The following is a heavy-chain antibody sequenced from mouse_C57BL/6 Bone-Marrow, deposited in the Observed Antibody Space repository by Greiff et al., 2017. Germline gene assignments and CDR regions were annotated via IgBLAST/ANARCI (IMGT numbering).Heavy chain of an antibody. CDR2: IYPGDGDT. Sequence: VHLVESGAELVKPGASVKISCKASGYAFSSYWMNWVKQRPGKGLEWIGQIYPGDGDTNYNGKFKGNATLTADKSSSTGDMRLSSRTGEDSAVYFCAMDAYYSNLCWYFDVWGGGTTVAVCS. CDR1: GYAFSSYW. V-gene: IGHV1-80*01. D-gene: IGHD2-5*01. J-gene: IGHJ1*01. CDR3: AMDAYYSNLCWYFDV.